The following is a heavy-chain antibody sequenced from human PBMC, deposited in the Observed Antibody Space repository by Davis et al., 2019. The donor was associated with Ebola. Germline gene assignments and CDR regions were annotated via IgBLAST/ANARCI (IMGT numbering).Heavy chain of an antibody. V-gene: IGHV1-3*01. J-gene: IGHJ5*02. CDR2: INAGNGNT. D-gene: IGHD4-17*01. CDR3: AREAYGDMGHWFDP. Sequence: ASVKVSCKASGYTFTSYAMHWVRQAPGQRLEWMGWINAGNGNTKYSQKFQGRVTMTRDTSISTAYMELSRLRSDDTAVYYCAREAYGDMGHWFDPWGQGTLVTVSS. CDR1: GYTFTSYA.